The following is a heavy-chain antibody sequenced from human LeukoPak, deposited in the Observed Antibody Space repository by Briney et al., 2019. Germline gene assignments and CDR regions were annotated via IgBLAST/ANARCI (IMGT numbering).Heavy chain of an antibody. J-gene: IGHJ4*02. CDR3: ARVSGSAPGALFDY. Sequence: PGGSLRLSCVASGFNFSRDAMHWVRQAPGQGLEWMGIINPSGGSTSYAQKFQGRVTMTRDTSTSTVYMELSSLRSEDTAVYYCARVSGSAPGALFDYWGQGTLVTVSS. CDR1: GFNFSRDA. CDR2: INPSGGST. V-gene: IGHV1-46*01. D-gene: IGHD1-26*01.